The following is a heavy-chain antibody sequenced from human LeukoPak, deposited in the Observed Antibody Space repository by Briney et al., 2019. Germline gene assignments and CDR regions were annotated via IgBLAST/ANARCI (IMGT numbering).Heavy chain of an antibody. J-gene: IGHJ4*02. Sequence: GVTLGLSCAASGFTFSSSWMVWVRQAPGKGLEWVANIKGDGSAKNYVDSVKGRSSISRDNAKNSLYLQMNSLRAEDTAVYYCTRDRGWSQFDYLGQGILVTVSS. D-gene: IGHD3-10*01. CDR2: IKGDGSAK. CDR1: GFTFSSSW. V-gene: IGHV3-7*01. CDR3: TRDRGWSQFDY.